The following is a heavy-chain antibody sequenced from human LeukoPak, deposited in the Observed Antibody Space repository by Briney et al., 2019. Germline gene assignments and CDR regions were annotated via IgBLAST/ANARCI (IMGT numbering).Heavy chain of an antibody. CDR1: GFTFSSNV. CDR2: IGGSGDIR. J-gene: IGHJ4*02. Sequence: GGSLRLSCEASGFTFSSNVMNWVRQAPGKGLEWVSSIGGSGDIRYYGDSVKGRFTVSRDNSKNTLYLQMKSLRAEDTALYYCAHEFHDLHVTWGQGTLVTVSS. V-gene: IGHV3-23*01. CDR3: AHEFHDLHVT. D-gene: IGHD2-21*02.